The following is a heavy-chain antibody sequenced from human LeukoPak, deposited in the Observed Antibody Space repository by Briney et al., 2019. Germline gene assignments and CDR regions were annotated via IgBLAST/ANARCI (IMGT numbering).Heavy chain of an antibody. Sequence: GESLKISCQGYGYRFASHWIGWVRQMPGKGPEWLGIIYPGDSDTRYNPSFQGHVIISADKSNSVAYLQWTSLKASDTAMYYCARSTGVREFDYWGQGTLVTVSS. CDR1: GYRFASHW. V-gene: IGHV5-51*01. CDR2: IYPGDSDT. J-gene: IGHJ4*02. CDR3: ARSTGVREFDY. D-gene: IGHD4/OR15-4a*01.